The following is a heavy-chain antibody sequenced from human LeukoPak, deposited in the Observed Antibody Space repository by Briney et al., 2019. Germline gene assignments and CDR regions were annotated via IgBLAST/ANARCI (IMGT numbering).Heavy chain of an antibody. CDR2: MNPNNDNT. V-gene: IGHV1-8*01. J-gene: IGHJ4*02. D-gene: IGHD3-10*01. CDR3: ARQRTFRGLDN. CDR1: GYTFMNFE. Sequence: ASVKVSCKASGYTFMNFEINWVRQATGQGLEWMGRMNPNNDNTNYAQKFQGRVTMTSDTSTSTVYMELSGLIYEDTAVYFCARQRTFRGLDNWGQGTLVTVSS.